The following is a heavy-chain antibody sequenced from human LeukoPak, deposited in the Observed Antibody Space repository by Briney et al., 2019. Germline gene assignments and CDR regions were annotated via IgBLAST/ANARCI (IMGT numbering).Heavy chain of an antibody. CDR1: GGSISSYY. CDR3: ARARSSGWLGWFDP. V-gene: IGHV4-59*01. J-gene: IGHJ5*02. CDR2: IYYSGST. D-gene: IGHD6-19*01. Sequence: SETLSLTCTVSGGSISSYYWSWIRQPPGKGLEWIGYIYYSGSTNYNPSLKSRVTISADTSKNQFSLKLSSVTAADTAVYYCARARSSGWLGWFDPWGQGTLVTVSS.